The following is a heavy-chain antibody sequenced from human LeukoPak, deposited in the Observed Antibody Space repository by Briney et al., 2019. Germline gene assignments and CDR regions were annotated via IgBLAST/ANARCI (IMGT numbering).Heavy chain of an antibody. CDR2: IKQDGSEK. CDR3: ARDPLYSRSWNDS. CDR1: GFTFSIYW. Sequence: GGSLRLSCAASGFTFSIYWMSWVRQAPGKGLEWVANIKQDGSEKYYVDSVKGRFTISRDNAKNSLFLQMNSLRAEDTAVYYCARDPLYSRSWNDSGGQGTRVPVSS. V-gene: IGHV3-7*01. D-gene: IGHD6-13*01. J-gene: IGHJ5*01.